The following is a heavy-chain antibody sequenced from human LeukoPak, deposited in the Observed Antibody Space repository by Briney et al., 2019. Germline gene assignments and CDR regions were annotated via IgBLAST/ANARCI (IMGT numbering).Heavy chain of an antibody. CDR2: IKQDGSEK. V-gene: IGHV3-7*01. J-gene: IGHJ4*01. Sequence: GGSLRLSCAASGFTFSSYWMSWVRQAPGKGLEWVANIKQDGSEKYYVDSVKGRFTISRDSAKNSLYPQMNSLRAEDTAVYYCARDLTRSAFDYWGQEPWSPSPQ. D-gene: IGHD4-23*01. CDR1: GFTFSSYW. CDR3: ARDLTRSAFDY.